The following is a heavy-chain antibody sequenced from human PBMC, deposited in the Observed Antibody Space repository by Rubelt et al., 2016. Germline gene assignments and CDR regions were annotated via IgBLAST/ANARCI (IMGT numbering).Heavy chain of an antibody. CDR2: INTNTGHP. CDR1: GYTFTSYA. V-gene: IGHV7-4-1*02. D-gene: IGHD6-13*01. J-gene: IGHJ4*02. CDR3: ARVIAAAGRDGNYFDY. Sequence: QVQLVQSGSELKKPGASVKVSCKASGYTFTSYAMNWVRQAPGQGLEWMGWINTNTGHPTYAQGFTGRFGFSLDTSVSTAYLQISSLKAEDTAVYYCARVIAAAGRDGNYFDYWGQGTLVTVSS.